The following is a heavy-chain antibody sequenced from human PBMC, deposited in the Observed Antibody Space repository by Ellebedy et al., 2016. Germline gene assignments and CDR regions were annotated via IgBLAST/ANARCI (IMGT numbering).Heavy chain of an antibody. Sequence: GGSLRLSCAASGIIFSSYTMNWVRQSPGKGLEWLSNIRGSNSETYYANSVKGRFTISRDNAKNSLYLQMNSLSAEDTAFYRCAKGAQSYFDSSGYWNSFDSWGQGTLVTVSS. CDR1: GIIFSSYT. D-gene: IGHD3-22*01. CDR2: IRGSNSET. J-gene: IGHJ5*01. CDR3: AKGAQSYFDSSGYWNSFDS. V-gene: IGHV3-21*05.